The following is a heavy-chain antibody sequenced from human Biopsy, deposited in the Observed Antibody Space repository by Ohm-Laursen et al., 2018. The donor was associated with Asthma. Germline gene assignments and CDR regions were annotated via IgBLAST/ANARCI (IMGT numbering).Heavy chain of an antibody. CDR1: EFTFSNYG. J-gene: IGHJ4*02. V-gene: IGHV3-30*03. Sequence: SLRLSCAASEFTFSNYGMHWVRQAPGKGLDWVAVISFDGSNKNYTDSVKGRFTFSRDNSKNTLYLQMNSLRAEDSAVYYCARDFGCGSYFVGTTFDYWGQGALVTVSS. CDR2: ISFDGSNK. CDR3: ARDFGCGSYFVGTTFDY. D-gene: IGHD1-26*01.